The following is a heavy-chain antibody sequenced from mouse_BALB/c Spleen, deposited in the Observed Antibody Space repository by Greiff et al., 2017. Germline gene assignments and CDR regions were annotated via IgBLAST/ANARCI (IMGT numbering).Heavy chain of an antibody. Sequence: EVQGVESGGGLVKPGGSLKLSCAASGFAFSSYDMSWVRQTPEKRLEWVAYISSGGGSTYSPDTVKGRFTISRDNAKNTLYLQMSSLKSEDTAMSYCARRVTTCAMDYWGQGTSVTVSS. D-gene: IGHD2-12*01. CDR2: ISSGGGST. V-gene: IGHV5-12-1*01. CDR1: GFAFSSYD. J-gene: IGHJ4*01. CDR3: ARRVTTCAMDY.